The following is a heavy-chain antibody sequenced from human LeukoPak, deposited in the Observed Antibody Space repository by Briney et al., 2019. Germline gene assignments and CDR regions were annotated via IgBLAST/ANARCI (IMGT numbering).Heavy chain of an antibody. CDR2: INPNSGGT. V-gene: IGHV1-2*02. J-gene: IGHJ4*02. Sequence: GASVKVSCKASGYTFTGYYMHWVRQAPGQGLEWMGWINPNSGGTNYAQKFQGRVTMTRDTSISTAYMELSRLRSDDTAVYYCACLTMVRGVIPDYWGQGTLVTVSS. D-gene: IGHD3-10*01. CDR1: GYTFTGYY. CDR3: ACLTMVRGVIPDY.